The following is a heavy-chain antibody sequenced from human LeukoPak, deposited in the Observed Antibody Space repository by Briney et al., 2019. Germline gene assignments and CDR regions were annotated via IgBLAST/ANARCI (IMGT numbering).Heavy chain of an antibody. D-gene: IGHD2-8*01. Sequence: GGSLRLSCAASGFTFNNYAMHWVRQAPGKGLEWLAAIFFDGHIIDYADSVRGRFTISRDNSKNSLYLQMNSLRAEDTAVYYCARALIGYYFDYWGQGTLVTVSS. J-gene: IGHJ4*02. CDR2: IFFDGHII. CDR1: GFTFNNYA. CDR3: ARALIGYYFDY. V-gene: IGHV3-33*08.